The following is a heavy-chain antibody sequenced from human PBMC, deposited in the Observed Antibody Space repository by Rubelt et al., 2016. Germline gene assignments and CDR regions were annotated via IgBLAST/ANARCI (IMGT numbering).Heavy chain of an antibody. Sequence: QVQLQQWGAGLLKPSETLSLTCAVSGGSFSAYYWSWIRQPPGKGLEWIGEINHSGSTTYNPSLKSRVTMSVDTSKAQFSLTLISVTAADTAVYYCARQCARHGEWAFDVWGQGTMVTVAS. V-gene: IGHV4-34*01. J-gene: IGHJ3*01. CDR3: ARQCARHGEWAFDV. CDR2: INHSGST. CDR1: GGSFSAYY. D-gene: IGHD3-10*01.